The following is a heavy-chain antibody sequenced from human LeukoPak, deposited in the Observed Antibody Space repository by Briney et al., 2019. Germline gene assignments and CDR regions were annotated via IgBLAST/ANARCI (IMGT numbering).Heavy chain of an antibody. V-gene: IGHV1-46*01. J-gene: IGHJ4*02. CDR2: INPSGGST. Sequence: ASVKVSCKASGYTFTTYAMNWVRQAPGQGLEWMGIINPSGGSTSYAQKFQGRVTMTRDTSISTAYMELSRLRSDDTAVYYCARDFWELQYLDYWGQGTLVTVSS. D-gene: IGHD1-26*01. CDR3: ARDFWELQYLDY. CDR1: GYTFTTYA.